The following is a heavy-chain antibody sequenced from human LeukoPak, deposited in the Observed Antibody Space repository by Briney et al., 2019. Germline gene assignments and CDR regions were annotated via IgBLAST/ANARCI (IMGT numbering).Heavy chain of an antibody. CDR2: IRYSGST. CDR1: GGSLSSNTYF. V-gene: IGHV4-39*01. J-gene: IGHJ5*02. CDR3: ATSDTVSTYNWFDP. D-gene: IGHD5/OR15-5a*01. Sequence: PSETLSLTCTVSGGSLSSNTYFWGWIRRPPGKGLEWIGSIRYSGSTYYNPSLKSRVTISVDTSKNQFSLNLSSLTAADTAVYYCATSDTVSTYNWFDPWGQGTLVTVS.